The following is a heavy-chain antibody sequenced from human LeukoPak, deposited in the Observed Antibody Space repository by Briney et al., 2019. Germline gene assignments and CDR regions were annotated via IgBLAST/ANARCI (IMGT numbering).Heavy chain of an antibody. J-gene: IGHJ5*02. V-gene: IGHV3-7*01. CDR3: ARAKPPGIVVVDNWFDP. D-gene: IGHD3-22*01. Sequence: LSGGSLRLSCAASGFTFSSYWMSWVRQAPGKGLEWVANIKQDGSEKYYVDSVKGRFTISRDNAKNSLYLQMNSLRAEDTAVYYCARAKPPGIVVVDNWFDPWGQGTLVTVSS. CDR1: GFTFSSYW. CDR2: IKQDGSEK.